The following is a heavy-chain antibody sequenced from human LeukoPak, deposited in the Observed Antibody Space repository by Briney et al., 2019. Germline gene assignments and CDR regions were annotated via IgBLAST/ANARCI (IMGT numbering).Heavy chain of an antibody. Sequence: RGSLRLSCTASGFPFIEYSMNWVRQAPGKGLEWISYIGIDSGNTKYADSVRGRFTISADKAKNSLYPQMNSLRVEDTAVYYCARDHNYAFDNWGQGTLVSVAS. CDR2: IGIDSGNT. CDR3: ARDHNYAFDN. J-gene: IGHJ4*02. CDR1: GFPFIEYS. V-gene: IGHV3-48*01. D-gene: IGHD1-1*01.